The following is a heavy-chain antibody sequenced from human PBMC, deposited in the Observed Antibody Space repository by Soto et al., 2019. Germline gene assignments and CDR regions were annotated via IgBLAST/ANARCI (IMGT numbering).Heavy chain of an antibody. J-gene: IGHJ6*02. CDR3: AREAENYSYYGMDV. V-gene: IGHV1-2*02. Sequence: ASVKVSCKAAGYTFTGHYIHWVRQAPGRGLEWMGRINPNSGGANYAQKFQGRVTLTRDTSISTASTEVSRLRSDDTAVYFCAREAENYSYYGMDVWGQGTTVTVSS. CDR1: GYTFTGHY. CDR2: INPNSGGA.